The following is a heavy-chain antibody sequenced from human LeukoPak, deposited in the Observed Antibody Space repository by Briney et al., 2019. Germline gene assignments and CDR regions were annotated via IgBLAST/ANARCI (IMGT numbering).Heavy chain of an antibody. CDR1: GFTFSSYA. Sequence: GGSLRLSCAASGFTFSSYAMHWVRQAPGKGLEWVAVISYDGSNKYYADSVKGRYTISRDNSKNTLYLQMDSLRAEDTAVYYCARFYANEWELPHWGQGTLVTVSS. V-gene: IGHV3-30*04. CDR2: ISYDGSNK. D-gene: IGHD1-26*01. J-gene: IGHJ4*02. CDR3: ARFYANEWELPH.